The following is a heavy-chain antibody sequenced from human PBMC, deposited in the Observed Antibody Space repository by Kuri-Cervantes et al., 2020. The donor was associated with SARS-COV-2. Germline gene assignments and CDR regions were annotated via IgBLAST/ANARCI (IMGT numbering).Heavy chain of an antibody. Sequence: SQTLSLTCAVYGGSFSGYYWSWIRQPPGKGLEWIGEINHSGSTNYNPSLKRRVTISVDTSKNQFSLKLSSVTAADTAVYYCARAVKRFDYWGQGTLVTVSS. CDR2: INHSGST. V-gene: IGHV4-34*01. CDR3: ARAVKRFDY. D-gene: IGHD2/OR15-2a*01. CDR1: GGSFSGYY. J-gene: IGHJ4*02.